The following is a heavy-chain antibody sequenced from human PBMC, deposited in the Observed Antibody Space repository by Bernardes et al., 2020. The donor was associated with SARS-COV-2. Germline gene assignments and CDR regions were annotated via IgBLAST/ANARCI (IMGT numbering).Heavy chain of an antibody. CDR1: GGSFSGYY. J-gene: IGHJ3*02. Sequence: SETLSLTCAVYGGSFSGYYWSWIRQPPGKGLEWIGEINHSVSTNYNPSLKSRVTISVDTSKNQFSLKLSSVTAADTAVYYCARCLPSYDILTGYYGRDAFDIWGQGTMVTVSS. V-gene: IGHV4-34*01. CDR2: INHSVST. CDR3: ARCLPSYDILTGYYGRDAFDI. D-gene: IGHD3-9*01.